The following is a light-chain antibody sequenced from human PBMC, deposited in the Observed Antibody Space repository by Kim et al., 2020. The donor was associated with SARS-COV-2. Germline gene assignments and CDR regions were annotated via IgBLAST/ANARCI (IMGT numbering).Light chain of an antibody. V-gene: IGLV2-11*01. J-gene: IGLJ1*01. CDR2: DVS. CDR3: CSYAGSYV. Sequence: SPEQSVTISCTETSSDVGGYNYVSWYQQHPGKAPKLMIYDVSKRPSGVPDRFSGSKSGNTASLTISGLQAEDEADYYCCSYAGSYVFGTGTKVTVL. CDR1: SSDVGGYNY.